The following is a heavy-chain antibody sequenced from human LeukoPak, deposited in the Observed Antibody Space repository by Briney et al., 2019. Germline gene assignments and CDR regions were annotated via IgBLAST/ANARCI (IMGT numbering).Heavy chain of an antibody. V-gene: IGHV1-2*02. CDR2: INPNSGGT. J-gene: IGHJ4*02. Sequence: ASVKVSCKASGYTFTGYYMHWVRRAPRQGLEWMGWINPNSGGTNYAQKFQGRVTMTRDTSISTAYMELSRLRSDDTAVYYCASLWGSTSLTDYYFDYWGQGTLVTVSS. CDR3: ASLWGSTSLTDYYFDY. CDR1: GYTFTGYY. D-gene: IGHD2-2*01.